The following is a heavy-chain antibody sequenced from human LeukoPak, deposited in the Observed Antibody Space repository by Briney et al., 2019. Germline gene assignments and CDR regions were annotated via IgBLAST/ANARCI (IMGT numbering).Heavy chain of an antibody. J-gene: IGHJ4*02. V-gene: IGHV3-23*01. CDR1: GFTFNNYG. CDR2: ISGSGDNT. D-gene: IGHD6-19*01. Sequence: GGSLRLSCASSGFTFNNYGMSWVRLAPGKGLEWVSGISGSGDNTYYADSVKGRFTISRDSSGDTLYLQMNSLRAEDTAVYYCAKSRSAVAVAGSNYWGQGTLVTVSS. CDR3: AKSRSAVAVAGSNY.